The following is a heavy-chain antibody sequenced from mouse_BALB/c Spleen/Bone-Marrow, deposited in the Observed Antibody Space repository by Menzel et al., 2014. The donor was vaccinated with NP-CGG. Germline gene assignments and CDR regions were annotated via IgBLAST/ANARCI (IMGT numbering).Heavy chain of an antibody. Sequence: VQLVESGGDLVKPGGSLKLSCAASGFTFSSYGMSWVRQTPDKRLEWVATINNGGTYTYYPDSVKGRFTISRDNAKNTLYLQMSSLKSEDTTMYYCALNWDSAYWGQGTLVTVSA. CDR2: INNGGTYT. CDR1: GFTFSSYG. V-gene: IGHV5-6*01. CDR3: ALNWDSAY. J-gene: IGHJ3*01. D-gene: IGHD4-1*02.